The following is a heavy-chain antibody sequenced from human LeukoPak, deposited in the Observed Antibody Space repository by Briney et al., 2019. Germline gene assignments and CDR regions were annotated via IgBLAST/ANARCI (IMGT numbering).Heavy chain of an antibody. D-gene: IGHD2-15*01. J-gene: IGHJ4*02. V-gene: IGHV3-30*18. Sequence: GRSLRLSCAASGFTFSDYGMHWVSQAPSKGLEWGAVISYDGKNQYYADSAEGRFTTSRDSSKNTLDLQMNSLRVEDTAVYYCAKSNGYCSGGNCYSNYWGQGTLVTVSS. CDR2: ISYDGKNQ. CDR3: AKSNGYCSGGNCYSNY. CDR1: GFTFSDYG.